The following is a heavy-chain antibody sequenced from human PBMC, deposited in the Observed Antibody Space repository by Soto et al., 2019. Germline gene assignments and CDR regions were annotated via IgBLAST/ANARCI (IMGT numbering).Heavy chain of an antibody. Sequence: QLQLQESGSGLVKPSQTLSLTCAVSGGSISSGGYSWSWIRQPPGKVLEWIGYIYHSASTDSNPSLKGRVTRPVEMSNNQFSRKLSSVTAADTAVHSCAAGGGLPRYYWGQGTLVTVSS. J-gene: IGHJ4*02. D-gene: IGHD5-12*01. CDR3: AAGGGLPRYY. CDR1: GGSISSGGYS. CDR2: IYHSAST. V-gene: IGHV4-30-2*01.